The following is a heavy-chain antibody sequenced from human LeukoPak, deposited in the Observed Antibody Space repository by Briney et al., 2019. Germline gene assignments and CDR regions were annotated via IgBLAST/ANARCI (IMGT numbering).Heavy chain of an antibody. J-gene: IGHJ5*02. Sequence: SETLSLTCTVSGGSISSYYWSWIRQPAGKGLEWIGRIYTSGSTNYNPSLKSRVTMSLGTSKNQFSLKLTSVTAADTAVYYCARSDLGYCSGGSCPRWFDPWGQGTLVTVSS. CDR3: ARSDLGYCSGGSCPRWFDP. CDR1: GGSISSYY. V-gene: IGHV4-4*07. CDR2: IYTSGST. D-gene: IGHD2-15*01.